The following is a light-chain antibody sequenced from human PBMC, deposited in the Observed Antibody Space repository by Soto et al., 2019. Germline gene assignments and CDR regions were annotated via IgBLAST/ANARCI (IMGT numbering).Light chain of an antibody. CDR1: SSDVGGYQY. Sequence: QSALTQPASVSGSPGQSVTTSCTGTSSDVGGYQYVSWYQQHPGKAPKLMIYEVSNRPSGVSNRFSGSKSGNTASLTISGLQAEDEADYYCSSYTSSRTLLYVFGTGTKLTVL. J-gene: IGLJ1*01. CDR2: EVS. V-gene: IGLV2-14*01. CDR3: SSYTSSRTLLYV.